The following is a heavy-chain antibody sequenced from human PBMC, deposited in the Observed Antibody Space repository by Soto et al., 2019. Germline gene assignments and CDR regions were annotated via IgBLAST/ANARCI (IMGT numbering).Heavy chain of an antibody. Sequence: GASVKVSCKASGYTFTSYGISWVRQAPGQGLEWMGWISAYNGNTNYAQKLQGRVTMTTDTSTSTAYMELRSLRAEDTAVYYCASENHRSYSGAFDIWGQGTMVTVSS. CDR1: GYTFTSYG. D-gene: IGHD1-26*01. V-gene: IGHV1-18*01. J-gene: IGHJ3*02. CDR2: ISAYNGNT. CDR3: ASENHRSYSGAFDI.